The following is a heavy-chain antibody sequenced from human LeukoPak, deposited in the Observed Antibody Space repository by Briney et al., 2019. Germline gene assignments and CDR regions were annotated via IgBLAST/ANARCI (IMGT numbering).Heavy chain of an antibody. CDR2: IYYSGST. CDR3: GRSYHDDAWAAFDM. D-gene: IGHD2-2*01. V-gene: IGHV4-59*08. CDR1: GGSISSYY. J-gene: IGHJ3*02. Sequence: PSETLSLTCTVSGGSISSYYWSWIRQPPGKGLEWIGNIYYSGSTNYNPSLKSRLSISVDTSKNQFSLRLSSVTAADTAVYYCGRSYHDDAWAAFDMWGQGTVVTISS.